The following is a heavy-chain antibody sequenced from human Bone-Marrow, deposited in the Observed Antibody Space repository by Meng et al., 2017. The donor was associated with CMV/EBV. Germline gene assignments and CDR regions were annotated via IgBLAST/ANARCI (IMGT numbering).Heavy chain of an antibody. CDR2: LYYGGNT. V-gene: IGHV4-39*01. CDR3: ASQLYDYSYGMDV. J-gene: IGHJ6*02. CDR1: GGSIRSRNNY. Sequence: LRLSCTVSGGSIRSRNNYWAWIRQATGRGLEWIGSLYYGGNTFYNPSLKSRVTISVDTSTTQFSLMVRSVTAADTVVYCCASQLYDYSYGMDVWGQGTTVTVSS.